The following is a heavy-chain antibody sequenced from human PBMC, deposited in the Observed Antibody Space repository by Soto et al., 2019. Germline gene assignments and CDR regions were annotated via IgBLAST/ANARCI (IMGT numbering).Heavy chain of an antibody. CDR3: ARVRPHILTGYYSRRSRWFDP. V-gene: IGHV1-18*01. J-gene: IGHJ5*02. CDR1: GYSFTRYG. Sequence: ASVKVSCKASGYSFTRYGIGWARQAPGQGLEWMGWINAYNGNTNYAQNLQGRLTLTTDTSTTTAYMELRSSVTAADTAVYYCARVRPHILTGYYSRRSRWFDPWGQGTLVTVSS. CDR2: INAYNGNT. D-gene: IGHD3-9*01.